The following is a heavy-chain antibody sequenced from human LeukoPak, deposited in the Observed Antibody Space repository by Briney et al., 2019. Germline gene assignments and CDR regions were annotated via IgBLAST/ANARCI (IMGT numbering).Heavy chain of an antibody. CDR3: ARDRSRDGYKYYFDY. J-gene: IGHJ4*02. Sequence: SVKVSCKASGGTFSSYAISWVRQAPGQGLEWMGRSIPIFGIANYAQKFQGRVTITADKSTSTAYMELSSLRSEDTAVYYCARDRSRDGYKYYFDYWGQGTLVTVSS. D-gene: IGHD5-24*01. CDR1: GGTFSSYA. V-gene: IGHV1-69*04. CDR2: SIPIFGIA.